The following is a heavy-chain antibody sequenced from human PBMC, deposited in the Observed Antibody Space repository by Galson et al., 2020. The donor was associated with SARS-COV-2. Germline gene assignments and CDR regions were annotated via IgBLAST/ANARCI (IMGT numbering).Heavy chain of an antibody. CDR2: VHTSGST. V-gene: IGHV4-61*09. CDR3: ARNLGYGSGDWYFDL. D-gene: IGHD3-10*01. CDR1: GGSISSDNYY. Sequence: SETLSLTCTVSGGSISSDNYYWSWIRQPAGKGLEWIGQVHTSGSTNYNPSLKSQLTISIDTSKNQFSLKLNSVTAADAAIYYCARNLGYGSGDWYFDLWGRGTLVTVSS. J-gene: IGHJ2*01.